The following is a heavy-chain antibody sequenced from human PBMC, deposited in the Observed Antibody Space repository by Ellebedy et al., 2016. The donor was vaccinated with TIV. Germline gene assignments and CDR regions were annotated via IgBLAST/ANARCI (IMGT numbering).Heavy chain of an antibody. V-gene: IGHV3-11*06. J-gene: IGHJ4*02. CDR2: ISTSSSYT. CDR1: GFTFSDYY. Sequence: GESLKISCVASGFTFSDYYMSWIRPAPGKGLEWVSTISTSSSYTKCADSVKGRFTVSRDDAKNSLYLHMNSLKAEDTAVYYCVRTGRPWFDYWGQGTLVTVSS. CDR3: VRTGRPWFDY. D-gene: IGHD2-8*02.